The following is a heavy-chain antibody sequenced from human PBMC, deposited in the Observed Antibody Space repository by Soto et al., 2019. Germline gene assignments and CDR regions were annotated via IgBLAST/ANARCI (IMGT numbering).Heavy chain of an antibody. CDR3: AKAMGYSSSWYDY. CDR1: GFTFSSYA. Sequence: PAGSLSLSCAASGFTFSSYAMSWVRQAPGKGLEWVSVISGSGGSTYYADSVKGRFTISSDNSKNTLYLQVNSLRAEETAVYYCAKAMGYSSSWYDYWGQGTLVTVSS. D-gene: IGHD6-13*01. J-gene: IGHJ4*02. CDR2: ISGSGGST. V-gene: IGHV3-23*01.